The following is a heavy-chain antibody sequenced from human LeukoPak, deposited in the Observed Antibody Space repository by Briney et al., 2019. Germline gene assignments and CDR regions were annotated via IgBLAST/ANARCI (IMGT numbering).Heavy chain of an antibody. CDR2: ISYDGSNK. V-gene: IGHV3-30*19. Sequence: GGSLRLSCAASGFTFSSYGMHWVRQAPGKGLEWVAVISYDGSNKYYADSVKGRFTISRDNSKNTLYLQMNSLRAEDTAVYYCARGWFEDIVVVPAAYFDYWGQGTLVTVSS. D-gene: IGHD2-2*01. CDR1: GFTFSSYG. CDR3: ARGWFEDIVVVPAAYFDY. J-gene: IGHJ4*02.